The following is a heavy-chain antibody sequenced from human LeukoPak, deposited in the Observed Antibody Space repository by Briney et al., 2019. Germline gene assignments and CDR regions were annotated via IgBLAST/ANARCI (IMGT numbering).Heavy chain of an antibody. D-gene: IGHD3-10*01. CDR3: ARDPDYYGSEYYFDY. J-gene: IGHJ4*02. CDR1: GYTFTGYY. Sequence: ASVKVACKASGYTFTGYYMHWVRRAPGQGLEWMGWINPNSGGTNYAQKFQGRVTMTRDTSISTAYMELSRLRSDDTAVYYCARDPDYYGSEYYFDYWGQGTLVTVSS. V-gene: IGHV1-2*02. CDR2: INPNSGGT.